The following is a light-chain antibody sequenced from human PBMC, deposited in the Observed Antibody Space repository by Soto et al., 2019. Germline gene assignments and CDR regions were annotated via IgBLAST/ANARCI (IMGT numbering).Light chain of an antibody. J-gene: IGLJ2*01. CDR2: EVS. Sequence: QSVLTQPASVSGSPGQSITISCTGTSSDVVGYNYVSWYQHQPGKAPKLMIYEVSNRPSRVSNRFSGSKSDNTASLTISGLQAEDEAHYYCSSYASTSPVVFGGGTKLTVL. CDR3: SSYASTSPVV. V-gene: IGLV2-14*01. CDR1: SSDVVGYNY.